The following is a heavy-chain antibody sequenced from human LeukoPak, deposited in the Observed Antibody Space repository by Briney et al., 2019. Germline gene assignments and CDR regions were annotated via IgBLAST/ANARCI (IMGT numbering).Heavy chain of an antibody. Sequence: PGGSLRLSCAASGFTFSSYGMHWVRQAPGKGLEWVAFIRYDGSNKYYADSVKGRFTISRDNSKNTLYLQMNSLRAEDTAVYYCAKDGQWLGEQAIYYYYMDVWGKGTTVTVSS. CDR1: GFTFSSYG. V-gene: IGHV3-30*02. CDR2: IRYDGSNK. J-gene: IGHJ6*03. CDR3: AKDGQWLGEQAIYYYYMDV. D-gene: IGHD6-19*01.